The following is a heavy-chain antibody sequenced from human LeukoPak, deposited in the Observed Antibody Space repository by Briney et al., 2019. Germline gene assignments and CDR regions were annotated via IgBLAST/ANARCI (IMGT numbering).Heavy chain of an antibody. CDR3: AKDSALPDIVVVPAAKGFDY. D-gene: IGHD2-2*01. J-gene: IGHJ4*02. Sequence: PGRSLRLSCAASGFTSSSYGMHWVRQAPGKGLEWVPVIWYDGSNKYYADSVKGRFTSSRDNSKNTLYLQMNRLRAEDTAVYYCAKDSALPDIVVVPAAKGFDYWGQGTLVTVSS. CDR2: IWYDGSNK. V-gene: IGHV3-33*06. CDR1: GFTSSSYG.